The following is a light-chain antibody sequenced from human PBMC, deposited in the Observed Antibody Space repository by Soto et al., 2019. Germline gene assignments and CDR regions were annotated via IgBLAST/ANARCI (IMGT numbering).Light chain of an antibody. J-gene: IGKJ5*01. CDR1: ENVRTK. Sequence: EIVMMQYPGILSVSRGGGDPRCCRASENVRTKVGWYQQKAGQAPRLLIYGASTRATGIPDRFSGSGSGTQFTLTISRLQSEDSAVYFCQQNNRWPHITFGQGTRLEIK. CDR2: GAS. V-gene: IGKV3-15*01. CDR3: QQNNRWPHIT.